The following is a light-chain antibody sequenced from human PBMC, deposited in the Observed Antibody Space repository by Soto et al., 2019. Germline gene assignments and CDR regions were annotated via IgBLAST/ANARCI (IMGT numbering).Light chain of an antibody. CDR1: QSVSSN. CDR2: GAS. Sequence: EIVMTQSPVTLSVSPGERATLFSRACQSVSSNLAWYQQKRGQAPRLLIYGASTRATGIPARFSGSGSGTEFTLTISSLQSEDFAVYYCQHYNDWPRYTFGQGTKLEI. CDR3: QHYNDWPRYT. V-gene: IGKV3-15*01. J-gene: IGKJ2*01.